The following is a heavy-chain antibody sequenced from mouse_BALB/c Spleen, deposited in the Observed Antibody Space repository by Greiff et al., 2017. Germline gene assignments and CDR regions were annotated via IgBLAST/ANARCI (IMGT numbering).Heavy chain of an antibody. Sequence: DVQLVESGPGLVKPSQSLSLTCTVTGYSITSDYAWNWIRQFPGNKLEWMGYISYSGSTSYNPSLKSRISISRDTSKNQFFLQLNSVTTEDTATYYCARGGPYYGNSAWFAYWGQGTLVTVSA. D-gene: IGHD2-10*01. CDR2: ISYSGST. CDR1: GYSITSDYA. J-gene: IGHJ3*01. CDR3: ARGGPYYGNSAWFAY. V-gene: IGHV3-2*02.